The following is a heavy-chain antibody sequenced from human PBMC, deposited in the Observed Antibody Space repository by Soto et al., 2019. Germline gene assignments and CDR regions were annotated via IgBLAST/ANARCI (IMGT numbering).Heavy chain of an antibody. CDR1: GYSFSTHW. J-gene: IGHJ4*02. Sequence: GASLKISCKGSGYSFSTHWVGWVRQVPGKGLEWMGIIYPGDSDARYSPSFKGQVTISVDESTTTAFLQWSSLKASDTAMYFCARSQFDYVWGTSGYFDSWARGPWSPSPQ. D-gene: IGHD3-16*01. CDR3: ARSQFDYVWGTSGYFDS. V-gene: IGHV5-51*01. CDR2: IYPGDSDA.